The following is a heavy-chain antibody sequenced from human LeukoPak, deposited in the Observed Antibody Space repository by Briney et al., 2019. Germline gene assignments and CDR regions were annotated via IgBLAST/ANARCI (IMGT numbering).Heavy chain of an antibody. Sequence: GGSLRLSCAASGFTFSTYAMSWVRQAPGKGLEWVSAISGSGGSTYYADSVKGRFTISRDNSKNTLYLQMNSLRAEDTAVYYCARQAITMVRGVNYYFDYWGQGTLVTVSS. J-gene: IGHJ4*02. CDR3: ARQAITMVRGVNYYFDY. D-gene: IGHD3-10*01. V-gene: IGHV3-23*01. CDR1: GFTFSTYA. CDR2: ISGSGGST.